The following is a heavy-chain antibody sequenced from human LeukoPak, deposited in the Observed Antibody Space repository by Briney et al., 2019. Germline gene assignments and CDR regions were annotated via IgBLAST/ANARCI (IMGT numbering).Heavy chain of an antibody. D-gene: IGHD3-16*02. V-gene: IGHV3-7*01. CDR2: IKQDGSEK. Sequence: PGGSLRLSCAASGFTFSSYWMSWVRQAPGKGLEWVANIKQDGSEKYYVDSVKGRFTISRDNAKNSLYLQMNSLRAEDTAVYYCARDLTFGGVITYYDYWGQGTLVTVSS. J-gene: IGHJ4*02. CDR3: ARDLTFGGVITYYDY. CDR1: GFTFSSYW.